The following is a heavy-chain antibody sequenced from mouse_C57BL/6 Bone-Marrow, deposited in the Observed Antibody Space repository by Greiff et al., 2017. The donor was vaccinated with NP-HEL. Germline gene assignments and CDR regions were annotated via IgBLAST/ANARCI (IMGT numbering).Heavy chain of an antibody. CDR3: VRQGYDGYYLDY. CDR2: IRSKSNNYAT. V-gene: IGHV10-1*01. J-gene: IGHJ2*01. CDR1: GFSFNTYA. D-gene: IGHD2-3*01. Sequence: GGGLVQPKGSLKLSCAASGFSFNTYAMNWVRQAPGKGLEWVARIRSKSNNYATYYADSLKDRFTISRDDSESMLYLQMNNLKPEDTAMYYCVRQGYDGYYLDYWGQGTTLTVSS.